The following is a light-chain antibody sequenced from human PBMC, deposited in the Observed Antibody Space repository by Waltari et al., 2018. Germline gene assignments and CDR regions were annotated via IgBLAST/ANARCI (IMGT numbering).Light chain of an antibody. CDR1: QSINSY. Sequence: EVVMTQSPATVSVSPGERATLSCRASQSINSYLAWYQQKPCQAPRLLIYGASTRATGIPARFSGSGSGTDFTLTISSLQSEDFAIYYCQQYNKWPLTFGPGTKVHF. CDR2: GAS. CDR3: QQYNKWPLT. J-gene: IGKJ3*01. V-gene: IGKV3-15*01.